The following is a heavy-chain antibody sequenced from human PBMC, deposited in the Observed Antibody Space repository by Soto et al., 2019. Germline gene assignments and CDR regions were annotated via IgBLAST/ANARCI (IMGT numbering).Heavy chain of an antibody. CDR3: ARGAHGSGYAVY. CDR1: GYTFTTYG. D-gene: IGHD3-3*01. J-gene: IGHJ4*02. Sequence: QVQLVQSGSEVKKPGASVKVSCKTSGYTFTTYGINWVRQAPGQGLEWMGWISGYNGNTNYAQKFQGRVTMITDTSRSTVYMELRSLRSEDTAVYYCARGAHGSGYAVYWGQGTLVTVSS. V-gene: IGHV1-18*01. CDR2: ISGYNGNT.